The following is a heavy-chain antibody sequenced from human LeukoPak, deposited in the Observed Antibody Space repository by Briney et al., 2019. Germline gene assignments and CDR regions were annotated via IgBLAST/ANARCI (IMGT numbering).Heavy chain of an antibody. Sequence: SETLSLTCTVSGGSISSYYWSWIRQPAGKGLEWIGRIYTSGSTNYNPSLKSRVTMSVDTSKNQFSLKLSSVTAADTAVYYCARGLWFGEVYESNWFDPWGQGTLVTVSS. CDR1: GGSISSYY. V-gene: IGHV4-4*07. J-gene: IGHJ5*02. D-gene: IGHD3-10*01. CDR2: IYTSGST. CDR3: ARGLWFGEVYESNWFDP.